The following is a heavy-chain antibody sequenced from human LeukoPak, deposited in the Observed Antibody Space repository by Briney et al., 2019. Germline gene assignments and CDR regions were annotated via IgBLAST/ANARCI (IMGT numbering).Heavy chain of an antibody. CDR2: INPNSGGT. V-gene: IGHV1-2*02. Sequence: EASVKVSCKASGYTFTGYYMHWVRQAPGQGLEWMGWINPNSGGTNYAQKFQGRVTMTRDTSITTAYMELSSLRSDDTAVYFCARDLAYGDPPSGFDPWGQGTLVTVSS. J-gene: IGHJ5*02. CDR1: GYTFTGYY. D-gene: IGHD4-17*01. CDR3: ARDLAYGDPPSGFDP.